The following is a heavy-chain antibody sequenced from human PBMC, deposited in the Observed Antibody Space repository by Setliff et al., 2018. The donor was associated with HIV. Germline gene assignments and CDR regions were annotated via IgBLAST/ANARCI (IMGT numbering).Heavy chain of an antibody. CDR1: GFTFSTYW. Sequence: GGSLRLSCAASGFTFSTYWMNWVRQAPGKGLEWVASIEEAVSDTYYADSVKGRFTISRDNAKNSLYLQMNSLRAEDTAEYYCAKELAASGLGYFDSWGRGILVTVSS. D-gene: IGHD3-22*01. CDR2: IEEAVSDT. CDR3: AKELAASGLGYFDS. V-gene: IGHV3-7*03. J-gene: IGHJ4*02.